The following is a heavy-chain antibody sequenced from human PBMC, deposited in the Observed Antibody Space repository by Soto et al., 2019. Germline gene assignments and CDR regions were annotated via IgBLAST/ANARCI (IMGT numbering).Heavy chain of an antibody. CDR1: GYSFTSLD. D-gene: IGHD1-26*01. CDR3: ARGVTAGVDY. Sequence: QVQLAQSGAEGREPGASVKVSCKASGYSFTSLDINWVRQTTGQGLEWMGWMQPSSGRTGYAQKFQGRVTMTRDTSINTAYMELSSLTSDDTAFYYCARGVTAGVDYWGQGTLVTVSS. CDR2: MQPSSGRT. J-gene: IGHJ4*02. V-gene: IGHV1-8*01.